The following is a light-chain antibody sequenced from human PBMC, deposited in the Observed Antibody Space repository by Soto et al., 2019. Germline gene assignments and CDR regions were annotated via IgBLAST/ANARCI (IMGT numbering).Light chain of an antibody. Sequence: IVLTQSPGTLSLSPGERATLSCRASQSVGRSYLAWYQQKPGQAPRLLIFGASSSGIGVPDRFSASGSVTVFALTISRRVPEDFAVYFCQHYGSVYAFGKGTKLEIK. CDR2: GAS. J-gene: IGKJ2*01. CDR1: QSVGRSY. V-gene: IGKV3-20*01. CDR3: QHYGSVYA.